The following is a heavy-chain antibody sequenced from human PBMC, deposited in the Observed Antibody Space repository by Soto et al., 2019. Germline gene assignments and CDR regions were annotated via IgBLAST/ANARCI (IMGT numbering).Heavy chain of an antibody. D-gene: IGHD6-19*01. Sequence: GGSLRLSCAASGFTFSSYAMSWVRQAPGKGLEWVSAISGSGGSTYYADSVKGRFTISRDNSKNTLYLQMNSLRAEDTAVYYCAKDEARYSSGWQKWDPYFDYWGQGTLVTVSS. CDR3: AKDEARYSSGWQKWDPYFDY. CDR1: GFTFSSYA. CDR2: ISGSGGST. V-gene: IGHV3-23*01. J-gene: IGHJ4*02.